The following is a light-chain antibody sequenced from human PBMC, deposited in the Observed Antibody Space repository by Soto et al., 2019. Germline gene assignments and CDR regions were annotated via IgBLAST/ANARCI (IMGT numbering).Light chain of an antibody. Sequence: QSVLTKPPSASGSPGQSVTISCTGTSSDVGGYNYVSWYQQHPGKAPKLMIYEVSKRPSGVPGRFSGSKSGNTASLTVSGLQAEDEADYYCSSYAGSNNLVFGGGTQLTVL. J-gene: IGLJ2*01. CDR1: SSDVGGYNY. CDR3: SSYAGSNNLV. CDR2: EVS. V-gene: IGLV2-8*01.